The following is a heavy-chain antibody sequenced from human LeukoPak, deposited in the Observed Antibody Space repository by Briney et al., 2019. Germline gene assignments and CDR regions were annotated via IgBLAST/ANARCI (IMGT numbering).Heavy chain of an antibody. CDR1: GDSISGYY. CDR3: ARGGNY. D-gene: IGHD3-16*01. CDR2: IYHSGST. J-gene: IGHJ4*02. Sequence: SETLSLTCTVSGDSISGYYWNWIRQPPGKGLEWIGYIYHSGSTYYNPSLKSRVTISVDRSKNQFSLKLSSVTAADTAVYYCARGGNYWGQGTLVTVSS. V-gene: IGHV4-59*12.